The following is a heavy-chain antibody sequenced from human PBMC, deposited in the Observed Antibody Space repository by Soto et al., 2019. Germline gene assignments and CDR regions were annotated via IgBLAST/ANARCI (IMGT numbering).Heavy chain of an antibody. J-gene: IGHJ3*02. Sequence: GESLKISCKGSGYSFTSYWIGWVRQMPGKGLEWMGIIYPGDSDTRYSPSFQGQVTISADKSISTAYLQWSSLKASDTAMYYCAKGSGSYLGLFAFDIWGQGTMVTVSS. V-gene: IGHV5-51*01. CDR1: GYSFTSYW. CDR2: IYPGDSDT. D-gene: IGHD1-26*01. CDR3: AKGSGSYLGLFAFDI.